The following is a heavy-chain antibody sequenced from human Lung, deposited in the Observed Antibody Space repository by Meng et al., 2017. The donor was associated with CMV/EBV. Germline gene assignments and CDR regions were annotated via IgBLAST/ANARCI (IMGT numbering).Heavy chain of an antibody. CDR1: GDSISSGEYF. J-gene: IGHJ4*02. D-gene: IGHD2-2*01. CDR2: MDYRGST. V-gene: IGHV4-30-4*01. Sequence: QVQLQESGPGLVIPSPTLSLTCTGSGDSISSGEYFWSWIRQPPGKGLEWIGYMDYRGSTFYNPSLKSRVTISVDTSKNQFSLKLSSVTAADTAVYFCARGELLWDYWGQGTLVTVSS. CDR3: ARGELLWDY.